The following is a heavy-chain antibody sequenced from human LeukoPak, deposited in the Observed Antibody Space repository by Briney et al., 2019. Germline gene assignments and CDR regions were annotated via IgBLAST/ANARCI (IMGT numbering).Heavy chain of an antibody. CDR3: ARHYYDSSGYPYYYYGMDV. CDR2: IYYSGST. V-gene: IGHV4-61*01. Sequence: SETLSLTCSVSGGSVSSGSYYWSWIRQPPGKGLEWIGYIYYSGSTNYNPSLKSRVTISVDTSKNQFSLKLSSVTAADTAVYYCARHYYDSSGYPYYYYGMDVWGQGTTVTVSS. CDR1: GGSVSSGSYY. D-gene: IGHD3-22*01. J-gene: IGHJ6*02.